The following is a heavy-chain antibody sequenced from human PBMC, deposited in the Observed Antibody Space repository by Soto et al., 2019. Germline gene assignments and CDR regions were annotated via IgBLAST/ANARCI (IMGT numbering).Heavy chain of an antibody. CDR3: AREGYCSGGSCYPGWFDP. CDR1: GFTFSSYS. D-gene: IGHD2-15*01. V-gene: IGHV3-48*01. Sequence: GGSLRLSCAASGFTFSSYSMNWVRQAPGKGLEWVSYISSSSSTIYYADSVKGRFTISRDNAKNSLYLQMNSLRAEDTAVYYCAREGYCSGGSCYPGWFDPWGQGTLVTVSS. CDR2: ISSSSSTI. J-gene: IGHJ5*02.